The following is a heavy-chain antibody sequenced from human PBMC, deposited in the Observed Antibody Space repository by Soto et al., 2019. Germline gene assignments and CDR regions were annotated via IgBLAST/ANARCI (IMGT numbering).Heavy chain of an antibody. Sequence: QVHLVQSGAEVKKPGSSVKVSCKASGGTFSTFTITWLRQAPGQGLEWMGRILPVLGITNYAQKFQGRVTITADKSTSTAYMELSSLRSEDTAVFYCAIPKNPTIDPGRDFFDYWGQGTLVTVSP. D-gene: IGHD1-26*01. CDR1: GGTFSTFT. CDR2: ILPVLGIT. V-gene: IGHV1-69*02. CDR3: AIPKNPTIDPGRDFFDY. J-gene: IGHJ4*02.